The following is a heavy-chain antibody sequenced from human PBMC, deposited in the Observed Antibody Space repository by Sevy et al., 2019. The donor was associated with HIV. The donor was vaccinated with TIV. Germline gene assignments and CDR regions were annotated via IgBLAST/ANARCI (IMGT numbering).Heavy chain of an antibody. J-gene: IGHJ3*02. CDR2: IRGRGGGT. V-gene: IGHV3-23*01. Sequence: GGSLRLSCAASGFTFSSYAMSLVRQAPGKGLEWVSAIRGRGGGTYYADFVKGRFTISRDNSKNTLYLQMNSLRAEDTAVYYCAKERRAADAFDIWGQGTMVTVSS. CDR3: AKERRAADAFDI. D-gene: IGHD6-13*01. CDR1: GFTFSSYA.